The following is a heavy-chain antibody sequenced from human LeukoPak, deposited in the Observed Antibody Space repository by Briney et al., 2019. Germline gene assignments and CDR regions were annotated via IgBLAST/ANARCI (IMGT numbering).Heavy chain of an antibody. CDR1: GFTSSSYW. CDR2: INSDGTTT. D-gene: IGHD6-6*01. CDR3: ARGGSYSNSQLDY. Sequence: TGGSLRLSCAASGFTSSSYWMHWVRQDPGKGLVWVSRINSDGTTTSYADSGKGRFIIFRDNAKNTLYLQMTSLRAEDTAVYYCARGGSYSNSQLDYWGQGTLVTVSS. V-gene: IGHV3-74*01. J-gene: IGHJ4*02.